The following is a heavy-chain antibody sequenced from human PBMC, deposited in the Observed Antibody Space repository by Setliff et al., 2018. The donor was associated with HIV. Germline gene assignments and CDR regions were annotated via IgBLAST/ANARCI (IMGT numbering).Heavy chain of an antibody. J-gene: IGHJ4*02. CDR3: VRHLLDYNFWSGYSTQSCFNY. Sequence: SETLSLTCSVSGGSIDNYYWSWIRQSPGKGLELIGHIYYTGRTNYNPSLQSRVNVSVDTTKNQLSLNLTSVTAADTAIYYCVRHLLDYNFWSGYSTQSCFNYWGQGALVTVSS. D-gene: IGHD3-3*01. CDR2: IYYTGRT. V-gene: IGHV4-59*08. CDR1: GGSIDNYY.